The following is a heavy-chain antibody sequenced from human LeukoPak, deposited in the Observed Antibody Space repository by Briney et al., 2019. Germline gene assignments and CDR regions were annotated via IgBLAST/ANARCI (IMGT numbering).Heavy chain of an antibody. CDR2: IQYSGST. J-gene: IGHJ4*02. CDR3: ARSIYTTSSHPHFFYY. V-gene: IGHV4-59*01. D-gene: IGHD3-10*01. CDR1: GGSINSYY. Sequence: SETLSLTCTVSGGSINSYYWVWMRQPPGKGLEWIGNIQYSGSTNYNPSLKSRVTISVDTSKNQFSLKLTSVTAADTAVYYCARSIYTTSSHPHFFYYGGQGTLVTVSS.